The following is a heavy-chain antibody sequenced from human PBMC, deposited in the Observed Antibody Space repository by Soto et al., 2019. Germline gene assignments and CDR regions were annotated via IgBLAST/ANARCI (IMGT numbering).Heavy chain of an antibody. V-gene: IGHV1-3*01. D-gene: IGHD6-13*01. Sequence: ASVKVSCKASGYTFIRSAMHWVRQAPGQRLEWMGWINVANGNTKYSQKFQGRVTMTRDTSTSTVYMELSSLRSEDTAVYYCAREHPTMAAAGNYYYGMDVWGQGTTVTVSS. CDR3: AREHPTMAAAGNYYYGMDV. CDR1: GYTFIRSA. CDR2: INVANGNT. J-gene: IGHJ6*02.